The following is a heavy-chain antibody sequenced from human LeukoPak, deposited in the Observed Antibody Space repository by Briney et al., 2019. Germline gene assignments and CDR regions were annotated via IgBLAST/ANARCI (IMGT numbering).Heavy chain of an antibody. CDR1: GFTFSTFA. J-gene: IGHJ4*02. D-gene: IGHD3-10*01. V-gene: IGHV3-23*01. CDR3: AKDYYGSALYYFDY. CDR2: IFPSGGEI. Sequence: GGSLRLSCAASGFTFSTFAMIWVRQPPGKGLEWVSSIFPSGGEIHYADSVRGRFTISRDNSKSTLSLQMNSLRAEDTAVYYCAKDYYGSALYYFDYWGQGTLVTVSS.